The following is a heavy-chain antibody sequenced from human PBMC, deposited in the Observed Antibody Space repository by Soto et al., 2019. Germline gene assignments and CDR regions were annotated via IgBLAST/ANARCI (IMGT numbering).Heavy chain of an antibody. CDR3: AKESGYDYPHYYYYLDV. V-gene: IGHV3-9*01. D-gene: IGHD5-12*01. CDR2: ISWNSGSI. Sequence: EVQLVESGGGLVQPGRSLRLSCAASGFTFDDYAMHWVRQAPGKGLEWVSGISWNSGSIGYADSVKGRFNISRDNAKNSLYLQMNSLRAEDTALYYCAKESGYDYPHYYYYLDVWGKGTTVTVSS. J-gene: IGHJ6*03. CDR1: GFTFDDYA.